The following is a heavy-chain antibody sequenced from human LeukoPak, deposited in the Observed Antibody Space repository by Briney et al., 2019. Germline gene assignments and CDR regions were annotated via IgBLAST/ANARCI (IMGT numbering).Heavy chain of an antibody. CDR3: ARATRVSGESPCFDY. J-gene: IGHJ4*02. Sequence: GGSLRLSCAASGFTVSSNYMSWVRQAPGKGLEWGSVIYSGGSTYYADSVKGRFTISRDNSKNTLYLQMNSLRAEDTAVYYCARATRVSGESPCFDYWGQGTLVTVSS. D-gene: IGHD3-10*01. CDR2: IYSGGST. CDR1: GFTVSSNY. V-gene: IGHV3-53*01.